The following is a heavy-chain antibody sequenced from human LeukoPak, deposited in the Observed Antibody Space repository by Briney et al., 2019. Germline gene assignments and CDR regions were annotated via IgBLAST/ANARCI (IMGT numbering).Heavy chain of an antibody. V-gene: IGHV3-30-3*01. D-gene: IGHD3-3*01. Sequence: PGGSLRLSCAASGFTFSSYAMHWVRQAPGKGLEWVAVISHDGSNKYYADSVKGRFTISRDNSKNTLYLQMNSLRAEDTAVYYCARARAYYDFWSGDFDYWGQGTLVTVSS. CDR3: ARARAYYDFWSGDFDY. CDR1: GFTFSSYA. J-gene: IGHJ4*02. CDR2: ISHDGSNK.